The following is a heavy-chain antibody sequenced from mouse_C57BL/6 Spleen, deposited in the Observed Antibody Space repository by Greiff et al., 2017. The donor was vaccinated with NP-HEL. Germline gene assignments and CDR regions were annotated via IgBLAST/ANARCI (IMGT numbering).Heavy chain of an antibody. Sequence: EVNVVESGGGLVQPGGSLSLSCAASGFTFTDYYMSWVRQPPGKALEWLGFIRNKANGYTTEYSASVKGRFTISRDNSQSILYLQMNALRAEDSATYYCARYTYGNYPYYYAMDYWGQGTSVTVSS. CDR3: ARYTYGNYPYYYAMDY. CDR1: GFTFTDYY. V-gene: IGHV7-3*01. D-gene: IGHD2-1*01. CDR2: IRNKANGYTT. J-gene: IGHJ4*01.